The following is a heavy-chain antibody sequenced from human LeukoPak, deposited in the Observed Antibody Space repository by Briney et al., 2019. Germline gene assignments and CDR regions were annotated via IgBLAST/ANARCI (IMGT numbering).Heavy chain of an antibody. V-gene: IGHV1-24*01. CDR1: GYTLTELS. CDR2: FDPEDGET. J-gene: IGHJ6*02. CDR3: ARGVGLRYFDWLLSPSMDYYYGMDV. D-gene: IGHD3-9*01. Sequence: ASVKVPCKVSGYTLTELSMHWVRQAPGKGLEWMGGFDPEDGETIYAQKFQGRVTMTEDTSTDTAYMELSSLRSEDTAVYYCARGVGLRYFDWLLSPSMDYYYGMDVWGQGTTVTVSS.